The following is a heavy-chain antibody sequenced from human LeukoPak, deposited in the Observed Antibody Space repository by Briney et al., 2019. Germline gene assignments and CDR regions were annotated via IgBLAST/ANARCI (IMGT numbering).Heavy chain of an antibody. CDR1: GFTFSSYA. Sequence: GGCLRLSSAASGFTFSSYALNWVRQAPGKGLEWVSIINNSGGSTYYADSVKGRFTISRDLSKNTLSLQMNSLRAEDTAVYYCAKDLGLSSSSGYYSMDVWGQGTTVTVSS. CDR2: INNSGGST. D-gene: IGHD6-6*01. V-gene: IGHV3-23*01. J-gene: IGHJ6*02. CDR3: AKDLGLSSSSGYYSMDV.